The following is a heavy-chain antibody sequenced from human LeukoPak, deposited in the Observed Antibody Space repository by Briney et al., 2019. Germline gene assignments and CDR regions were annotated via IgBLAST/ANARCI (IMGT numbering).Heavy chain of an antibody. V-gene: IGHV3-9*01. CDR2: ISWNSGSI. Sequence: GGSLRLSCAASGFTFDDYAMHWVRQAPGKGLEWVSGISWNSGSIGYADSVKGRFTISRDNAKNSLYLQMNSLRAEDTALYHCARGPYGDYFVDYWGQGTLVTVSS. CDR3: ARGPYGDYFVDY. D-gene: IGHD4-17*01. CDR1: GFTFDDYA. J-gene: IGHJ4*02.